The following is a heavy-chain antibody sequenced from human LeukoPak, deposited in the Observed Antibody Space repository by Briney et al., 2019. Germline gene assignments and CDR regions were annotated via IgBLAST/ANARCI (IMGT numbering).Heavy chain of an antibody. Sequence: GGSLRLSCAASGFTVSSNYMSWVRQAPGKGLEWVSVIYSGGRTYYADSVKGRFTISRDNSKNTLYLQMNSLRAEDTAVYYCAREQSGYYDSRGYFNDWGQGTLVTVSS. CDR3: AREQSGYYDSRGYFND. CDR1: GFTVSSNY. J-gene: IGHJ4*02. CDR2: IYSGGRT. V-gene: IGHV3-66*01. D-gene: IGHD3-22*01.